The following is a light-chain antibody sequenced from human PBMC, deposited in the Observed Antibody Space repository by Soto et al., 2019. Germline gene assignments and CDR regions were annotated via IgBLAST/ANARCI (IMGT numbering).Light chain of an antibody. J-gene: IGLJ3*02. CDR2: EVS. V-gene: IGLV2-14*01. CDR3: SSYTSSTTWV. CDR1: SSDISAHNY. Sequence: QSALTQPASVSGSPGQSITISCTGTSSDISAHNYVSWYQQHPGKAPKLMIYEVSNRPSGVSNRFSGSKSGNTASLTISGLQAEDEADYYCSSYTSSTTWVFGGGTKLTVL.